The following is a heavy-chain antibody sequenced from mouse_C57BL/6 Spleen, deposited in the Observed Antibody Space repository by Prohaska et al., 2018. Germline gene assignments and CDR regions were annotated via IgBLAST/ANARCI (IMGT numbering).Heavy chain of an antibody. D-gene: IGHD1-1*01. CDR3: ARDYGSSGDY. CDR1: GYTFTSYW. CDR2: IYPGSGST. J-gene: IGHJ2*01. Sequence: QVQLQQPGAELVRPGASVKMSCKASGYTFTSYWITWVKQRPGQGLEWLGDIYPGSGSTNYNEKFKSKATLTVDTSASTAYMQLSSLTSEDSAVYYCARDYGSSGDYWGQGTTLTVSS. V-gene: IGHV1-55*01.